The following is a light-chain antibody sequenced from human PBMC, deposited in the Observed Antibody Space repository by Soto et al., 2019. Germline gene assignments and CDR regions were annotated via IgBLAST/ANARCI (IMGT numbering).Light chain of an antibody. CDR3: SSYTSSSTLFYV. Sequence: QSPMTLPPAVSGSPGQSITISCTGTSSDVARYNYVSWYQQHPGKAPKLMIYEVSNRPSGVSNRFSGSKSGNTASLTISGLQAEEEADYYCSSYTSSSTLFYVFGTGTKVTVL. CDR1: SSDVARYNY. V-gene: IGLV2-14*01. CDR2: EVS. J-gene: IGLJ1*01.